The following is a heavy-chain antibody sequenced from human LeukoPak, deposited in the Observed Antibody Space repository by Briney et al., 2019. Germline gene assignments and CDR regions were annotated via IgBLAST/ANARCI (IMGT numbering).Heavy chain of an antibody. CDR1: GFTFSSYW. V-gene: IGHV3-7*04. CDR2: IKQDGSEK. CDR3: ARDQGDIVATIIPNPFDY. J-gene: IGHJ4*01. D-gene: IGHD5-12*01. Sequence: GGSLRHSCAASGFTFSSYWMSWVRQAPGKGLEWVANIKQDGSEKYYVDSVKGRFTISRDNAKNSLYLQMNSLRAEDTAVYYCARDQGDIVATIIPNPFDYWGHGTLVTVSS.